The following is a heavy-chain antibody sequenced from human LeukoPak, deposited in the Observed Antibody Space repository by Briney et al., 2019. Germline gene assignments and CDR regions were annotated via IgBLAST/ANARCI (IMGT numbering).Heavy chain of an antibody. CDR1: GDSISTYH. J-gene: IGHJ4*02. CDR3: ARDKQHSYGRYFDH. D-gene: IGHD3-16*01. CDR2: MQSNGNS. V-gene: IGHV4-59*01. Sequence: SETLSLTCTVSGDSISTYHWNWIRKPPRKGLEWIGYMQSNGNSKYNPSLRSRVTIFIDTSKSQVALILSSVTAADTAVYYCARDKQHSYGRYFDHWGQGALVTVSS.